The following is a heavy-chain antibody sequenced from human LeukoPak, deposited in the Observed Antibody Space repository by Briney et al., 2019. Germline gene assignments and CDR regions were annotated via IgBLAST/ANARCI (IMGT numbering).Heavy chain of an antibody. Sequence: PSETLSLTCAVSGGSISSGGYSWSWIRQPPGKGLEWIGYIYHSGSTYYNPSLKNRVTISVDRSKNQFSLKLSSVTAADTAVYSCARDRRSGLDYWGQGTLVTVSS. D-gene: IGHD6-6*01. J-gene: IGHJ4*02. CDR2: IYHSGST. CDR1: GGSISSGGYS. V-gene: IGHV4-30-2*01. CDR3: ARDRRSGLDY.